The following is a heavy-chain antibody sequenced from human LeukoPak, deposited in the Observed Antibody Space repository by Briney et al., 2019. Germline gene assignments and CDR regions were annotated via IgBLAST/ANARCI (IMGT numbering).Heavy chain of an antibody. V-gene: IGHV3-74*01. Sequence: GGSLRLSCAASGFTFSSYWMHWVRQGPGKGLVWVSRIKTDGSSTDYADSVKGRFTISRDNAKNTLWLQMNSLRADDTAVYYCARGVVPLNYYFDYWGQGTLVTVSS. CDR3: ARGVVPLNYYFDY. CDR2: IKTDGSST. J-gene: IGHJ4*02. CDR1: GFTFSSYW.